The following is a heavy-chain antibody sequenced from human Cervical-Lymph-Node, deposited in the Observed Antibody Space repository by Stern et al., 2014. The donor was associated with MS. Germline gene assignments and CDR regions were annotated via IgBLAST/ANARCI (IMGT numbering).Heavy chain of an antibody. D-gene: IGHD1-26*01. CDR1: GYIFTSDD. J-gene: IGHJ5*02. CDR3: TKAWES. V-gene: IGHV1-8*01. Sequence: QVQLVQSGAEVKKPGASVKVSCKASGYIFTSDDINWVRQASGQGLEWMAWINPHSGDTGYAQKFQGRVTLTRDTSINTAYMEMTSLTSDDTAIYYCTKAWESWGQGTLITVSS. CDR2: INPHSGDT.